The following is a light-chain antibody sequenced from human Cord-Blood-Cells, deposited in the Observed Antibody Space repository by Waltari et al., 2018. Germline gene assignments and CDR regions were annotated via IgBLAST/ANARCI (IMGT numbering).Light chain of an antibody. CDR3: QQYHNWPPIT. CDR1: QFISNN. CDR2: GAS. V-gene: IGKV3-15*01. J-gene: IGKJ4*01. Sequence: EIVLTQSPDTLSVSPGNRVTLSCRASQFISNNLAWYQQKPGQAPRLLMFGASARATGIPARFSGSGSGTEFTLTISSLQSEDFAVYYCQQYHNWPPITFGGGTKVEIK.